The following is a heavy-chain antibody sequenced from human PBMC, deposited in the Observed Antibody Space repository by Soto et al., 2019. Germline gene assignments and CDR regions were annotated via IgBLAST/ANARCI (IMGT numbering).Heavy chain of an antibody. CDR1: GFTFSTYS. J-gene: IGHJ4*02. CDR3: ARPREMAY. CDR2: ISSSSGTI. Sequence: EVRLVESGGGLVQPGGSLRLSCTASGFTFSTYSMNWVRQAPGKGLEWVSYISSSSGTIYYADSVKGRFTISRDNAKNSLFLQMNSLRAEGTALYYCARPREMAYWGQGTLVTVSS. V-gene: IGHV3-48*01. D-gene: IGHD1-26*01.